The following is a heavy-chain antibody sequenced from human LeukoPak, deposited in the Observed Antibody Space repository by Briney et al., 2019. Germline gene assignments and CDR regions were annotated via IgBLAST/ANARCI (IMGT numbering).Heavy chain of an antibody. CDR3: ATSGGAAAGYHPDYYYYYGMDV. CDR1: GYTFTSYY. CDR2: INPSGGST. J-gene: IGHJ6*02. D-gene: IGHD6-13*01. Sequence: ASVKVSCKASGYTFTSYYIHWLRQAPGQGLEWMGLINPSGGSTTFAQGFQGRLTMTRDTSTSTVYMDLSSLTSEDTAVYYCATSGGAAAGYHPDYYYYYGMDVWGQGTTVTVSS. V-gene: IGHV1-46*01.